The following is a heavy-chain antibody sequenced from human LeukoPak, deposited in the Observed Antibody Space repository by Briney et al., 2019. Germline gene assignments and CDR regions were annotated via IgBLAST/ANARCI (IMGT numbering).Heavy chain of an antibody. D-gene: IGHD6-13*01. Sequence: ASVKVSCKASGYTFTDFYMHWVRQAPGQGLEWMGIINPSGGTTSYAQKFQGRVTMTRDTSTSTVYMELSSLRSEDTAVYYCARVFVAAVAGDWFDPWGQGTLVTVSS. CDR1: GYTFTDFY. CDR3: ARVFVAAVAGDWFDP. V-gene: IGHV1-46*01. CDR2: INPSGGTT. J-gene: IGHJ5*02.